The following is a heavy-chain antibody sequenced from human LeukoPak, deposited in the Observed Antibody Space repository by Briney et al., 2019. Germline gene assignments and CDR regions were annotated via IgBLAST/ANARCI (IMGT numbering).Heavy chain of an antibody. D-gene: IGHD1-1*01. J-gene: IGHJ6*03. V-gene: IGHV4-34*01. Sequence: SETLSLTCAAYGGSFSGYYWSWIRQPPGKGLEWIGEINHSGSTNYNPSLKSRVTISVDTSKNQFSLKLSSVTAADTAVYYCARGHAGPPGDYYYYMDVWGKGTTVTVSS. CDR2: INHSGST. CDR3: ARGHAGPPGDYYYYMDV. CDR1: GGSFSGYY.